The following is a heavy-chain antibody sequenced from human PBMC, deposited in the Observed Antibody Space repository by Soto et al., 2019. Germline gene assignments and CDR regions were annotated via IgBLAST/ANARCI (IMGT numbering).Heavy chain of an antibody. D-gene: IGHD4-17*01. CDR3: ARDDLYGDYNLGYGMDV. CDR2: ISAYNGNT. Sequence: QVQLVQSGAEVKKPGASVKVSCKASGYTFTSYGISWVRQAPGQGLEWMGWISAYNGNTNYAQKLQGRVTMTTDTATSTAYMELRSLRSDDTAVYYCARDDLYGDYNLGYGMDVWGQGTTVTVSS. V-gene: IGHV1-18*01. J-gene: IGHJ6*02. CDR1: GYTFTSYG.